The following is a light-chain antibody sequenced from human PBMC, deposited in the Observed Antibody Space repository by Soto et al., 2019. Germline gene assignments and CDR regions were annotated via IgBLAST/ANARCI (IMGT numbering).Light chain of an antibody. CDR2: GAS. CDR1: QSVSSN. J-gene: IGKJ1*01. Sequence: EIVMTQSPATLSVSPGERATLSCRASQSVSSNLAWYQQKPGQAPRLLIYGASTRATGIPARFSGSGSGTEFTLTVSSVQSGDFAVYYCEQYNNWPPWTFGQGTKVDIK. CDR3: EQYNNWPPWT. V-gene: IGKV3-15*01.